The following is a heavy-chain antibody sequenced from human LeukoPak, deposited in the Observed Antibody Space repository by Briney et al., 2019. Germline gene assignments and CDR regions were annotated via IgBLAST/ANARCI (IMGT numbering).Heavy chain of an antibody. Sequence: GGSLRLSCEASGFTFNKYGMYWVRQAPGKGLEWVAVIWYDGSNKYYADSVKGRFTISRDNSKNTLYLQMNSLRAEDTAVYYCARRYSSGWYEGPFDYWGQGTLVTVSS. CDR1: GFTFNKYG. V-gene: IGHV3-33*07. CDR2: IWYDGSNK. CDR3: ARRYSSGWYEGPFDY. J-gene: IGHJ4*02. D-gene: IGHD6-19*01.